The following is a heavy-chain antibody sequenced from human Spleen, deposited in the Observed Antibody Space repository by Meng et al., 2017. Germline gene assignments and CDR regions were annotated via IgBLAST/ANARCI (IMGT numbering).Heavy chain of an antibody. V-gene: IGHV4-39*01. CDR2: IGHSGFT. CDR3: VRSRAWVRTGFDP. Sequence: QSQLQESGPGLVKPSGTLSLPCRVSGDSISSSDSCWGWIRPSPGKGLEWIGSIGHSGFTYYTPSLESRVTVSVDTSRSQFSLELTSVTAADTAVYYCVRSRAWVRTGFDPWGQGTLVTVSS. D-gene: IGHD1/OR15-1a*01. CDR1: GDSISSSDSC. J-gene: IGHJ5*02.